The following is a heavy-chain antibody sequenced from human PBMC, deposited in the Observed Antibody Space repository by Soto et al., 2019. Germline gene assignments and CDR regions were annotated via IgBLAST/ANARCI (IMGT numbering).Heavy chain of an antibody. CDR3: ARARFWSAYYYYGMDV. V-gene: IGHV1-69*13. CDR2: IIPIFGTA. J-gene: IGHJ6*02. CDR1: GGTFSSYA. Sequence: GASVKVSCKASGGTFSSYAISWVRQAPGQGLEWMGGIIPIFGTANYAQKFQGRVTITADESTSTAYMELSSLRSEDTAVYYCARARFWSAYYYYGMDVWGQGTTVTVSS. D-gene: IGHD3-3*01.